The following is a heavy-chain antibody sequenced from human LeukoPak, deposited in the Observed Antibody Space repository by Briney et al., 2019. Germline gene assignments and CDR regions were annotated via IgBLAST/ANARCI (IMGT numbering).Heavy chain of an antibody. CDR1: GYTFTGYY. D-gene: IGHD3-22*01. CDR3: GGTYYYDSSGYSFDY. Sequence: ASVKVSCKASGYTFTGYYMHWVRQAPGQGLEWMGWINPNSGGTNYAQKFQGRVTMTRDTSISTAYMELSRLRSEDTAVYYCGGTYYYDSSGYSFDYWGQGTLVTVSS. V-gene: IGHV1-2*02. J-gene: IGHJ4*02. CDR2: INPNSGGT.